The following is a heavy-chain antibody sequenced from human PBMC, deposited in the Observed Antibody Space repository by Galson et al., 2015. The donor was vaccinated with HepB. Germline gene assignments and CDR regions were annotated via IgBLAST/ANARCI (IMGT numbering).Heavy chain of an antibody. V-gene: IGHV1-69*13. CDR3: GRPGCGSSSCDGGFFDAFHI. CDR1: GDTFNLVA. D-gene: IGHD2-2*01. CDR2: IIPIFATS. Sequence: SVKVSCKASGDTFNLVAISWVRQAPGQGPEWVGGIIPIFATSTYAQKFQGRVMITADASTSTVYMELTGLKSEDTAVYYCGRPGCGSSSCDGGFFDAFHICGQGTMVTVSS. J-gene: IGHJ3*02.